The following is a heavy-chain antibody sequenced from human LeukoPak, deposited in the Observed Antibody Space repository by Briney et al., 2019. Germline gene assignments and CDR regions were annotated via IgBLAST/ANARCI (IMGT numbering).Heavy chain of an antibody. Sequence: SGGSLRLSCAASGFSFSNYDMSWVRQAPGKGLEWVSTISGSGGSTYYADSVKGRFTISRDNSKNTLYLQMNSLRAEDTAVYYCAKGGKIRLWPSDYWGQGTLVTVSS. CDR1: GFSFSNYD. J-gene: IGHJ4*02. CDR3: AKGGKIRLWPSDY. V-gene: IGHV3-23*01. CDR2: ISGSGGST. D-gene: IGHD5-18*01.